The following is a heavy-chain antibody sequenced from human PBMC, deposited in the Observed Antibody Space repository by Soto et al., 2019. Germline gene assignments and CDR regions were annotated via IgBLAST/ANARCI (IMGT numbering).Heavy chain of an antibody. V-gene: IGHV1-69*01. J-gene: IGHJ4*02. CDR3: AREGLRRGALDY. CDR2: IIPAFGTP. CDR1: GGSLNNYA. Sequence: VQLVQSGAEVKKPGSSVKVSCAASGGSLNNYAVSWVRRTPGQGFEWLGEIIPAFGTPNYAQKFQDRVTITADVLTNTVFMELSSLRSEDTAEYYCAREGLRRGALDYWGQGSLVTVSS. D-gene: IGHD6-6*01.